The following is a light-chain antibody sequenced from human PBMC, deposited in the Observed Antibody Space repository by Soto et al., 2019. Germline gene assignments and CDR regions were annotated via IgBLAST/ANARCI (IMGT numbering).Light chain of an antibody. J-gene: IGLJ1*01. Sequence: QSAMTQAASACGSPGQSFTIACTGTKNDIGVYDFVSWHQHHPGKAPLLIIYEVVQRPSGVPDRFSGSKYGNTASLTVSGLQAADEADYFCKSYAGSNTYVFGSGTKVTVL. CDR2: EVV. CDR1: KNDIGVYDF. CDR3: KSYAGSNTYV. V-gene: IGLV2-8*01.